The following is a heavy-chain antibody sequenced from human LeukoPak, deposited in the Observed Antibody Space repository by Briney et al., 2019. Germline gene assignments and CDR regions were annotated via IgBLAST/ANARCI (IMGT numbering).Heavy chain of an antibody. D-gene: IGHD4-23*01. CDR1: GFTFSSYG. J-gene: IGHJ4*02. Sequence: GGSLRLSCAASGFTFSSYGMHWVRQAPGKGLEWVAVISYDGSNKYYADSVKGRFTISRDNSKNTLYLQMNSLRAEDTAVYYCAKDPNLYGGNYCFDYWGQGTLVTVSS. V-gene: IGHV3-30*18. CDR3: AKDPNLYGGNYCFDY. CDR2: ISYDGSNK.